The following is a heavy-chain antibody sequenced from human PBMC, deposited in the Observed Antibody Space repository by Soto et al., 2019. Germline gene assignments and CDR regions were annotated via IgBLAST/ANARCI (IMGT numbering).Heavy chain of an antibody. J-gene: IGHJ4*02. D-gene: IGHD2-2*01. V-gene: IGHV3-23*01. CDR3: ARDRVPAATSYYFDY. CDR2: ISSSSSST. CDR1: GFTFSSYA. Sequence: GGSLRLSCAASGFTFSSYAMSWVRQAPGKGLEWVSAISSSSSSTYYADSVKGRFTISRDNAKNSLYLQMNSLRAEDTAVYYCARDRVPAATSYYFDYWGQGTLVTVSS.